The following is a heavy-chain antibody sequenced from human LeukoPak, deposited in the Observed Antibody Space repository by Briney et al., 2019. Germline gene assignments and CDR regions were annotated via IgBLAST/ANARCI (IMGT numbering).Heavy chain of an antibody. Sequence: SETLSLTCTVSGYSISSGYYWGWIRQPPGKRLEWIGSIYHSGRTNYNPSLKSRVTISVDTSKNQFSLKLSSVTAADTAVYYCAREGRDYGGAYYFDYWGQGTLVTVSS. D-gene: IGHD4-23*01. J-gene: IGHJ4*02. CDR1: GYSISSGYY. CDR3: AREGRDYGGAYYFDY. CDR2: IYHSGRT. V-gene: IGHV4-38-2*02.